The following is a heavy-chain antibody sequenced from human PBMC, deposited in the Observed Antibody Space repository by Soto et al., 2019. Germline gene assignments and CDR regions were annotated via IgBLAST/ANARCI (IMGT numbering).Heavy chain of an antibody. CDR2: IYYSGSA. V-gene: IGHV4-59*01. Sequence: SETLSLTCTVSGGSITSYYWNWIRQPPGKGLEWIGYIYYSGSANYNPSLKSRATISVDTSKNQFSLKVSSVTAADTAVYYCARVPFCFTTSCRLHFFAYWGQGTLVTGFS. J-gene: IGHJ4*02. D-gene: IGHD2-2*01. CDR3: ARVPFCFTTSCRLHFFAY. CDR1: GGSITSYY.